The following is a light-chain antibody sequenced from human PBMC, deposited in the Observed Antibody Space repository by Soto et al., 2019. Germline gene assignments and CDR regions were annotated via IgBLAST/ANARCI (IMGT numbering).Light chain of an antibody. Sequence: AIQMTQSPSSLSASVGDRVTITCRATQAIREDLGWYQQKPGKAPKLLIYAASSLASEVPSRFSGSGSGTDFTLTISSLQPEDFATYFCLQDHGFPLTFGGGTKVEIK. CDR2: AAS. CDR3: LQDHGFPLT. J-gene: IGKJ4*01. V-gene: IGKV1-6*01. CDR1: QAIRED.